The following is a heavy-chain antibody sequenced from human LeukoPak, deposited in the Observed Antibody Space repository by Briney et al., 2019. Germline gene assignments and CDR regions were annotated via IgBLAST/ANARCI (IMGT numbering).Heavy chain of an antibody. V-gene: IGHV3-48*03. CDR2: ISSSGSTI. CDR1: GFTFSSYK. CDR3: ARVGGIAVAGRLDY. J-gene: IGHJ4*02. D-gene: IGHD6-19*01. Sequence: GGSLRLSCAASGFTFSSYKMNWVRQAPGKGLEWVSYISSSGSTIYYADSVKGRFTISRDNAKNSLYLQMNSLRAEDTALYYCARVGGIAVAGRLDYWGQGTLVTVSS.